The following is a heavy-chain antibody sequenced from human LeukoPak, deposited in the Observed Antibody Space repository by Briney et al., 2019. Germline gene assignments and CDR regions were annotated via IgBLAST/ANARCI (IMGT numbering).Heavy chain of an antibody. Sequence: PGGSLRLSCAASGFTFSSYWMSWVRQAPGKGLEWVANIKQDGSEKYYVDSVKGRFTISRDDAKNSLYLQMNSLRAEDTAVYYCARAIGYCSSTSCYNWFDPWGQGTLVTVSS. CDR3: ARAIGYCSSTSCYNWFDP. J-gene: IGHJ5*02. CDR2: IKQDGSEK. CDR1: GFTFSSYW. V-gene: IGHV3-7*01. D-gene: IGHD2-2*03.